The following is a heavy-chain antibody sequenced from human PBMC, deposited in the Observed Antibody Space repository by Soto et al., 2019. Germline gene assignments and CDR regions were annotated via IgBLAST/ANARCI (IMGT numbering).Heavy chain of an antibody. CDR3: ARDSRIDILTGYSQYYYYGMDV. D-gene: IGHD3-9*01. J-gene: IGHJ6*02. Sequence: SETLSLTCTVSGGSISSYYWSWIRQPPGKGLEWIGYIYYSGSTNYNPSLKSRVTISVDTSKNQFSLKLSSVTAADTAVYYCARDSRIDILTGYSQYYYYGMDVWGQGTTVTVSS. CDR1: GGSISSYY. CDR2: IYYSGST. V-gene: IGHV4-59*01.